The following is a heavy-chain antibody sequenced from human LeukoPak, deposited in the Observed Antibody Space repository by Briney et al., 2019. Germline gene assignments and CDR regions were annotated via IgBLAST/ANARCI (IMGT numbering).Heavy chain of an antibody. J-gene: IGHJ4*02. CDR1: GGSISSYY. D-gene: IGHD5-18*01. CDR3: ARGGYSYGYRRYFDY. CDR2: IYTSGST. Sequence: SETLSLTCTVSGGSISSYYWSWIRQPAGKGLEWIGRIYTSGSTNYNPSLKSRVTMSVDTSKNQFSLKLSSVTAADTAVYYCARGGYSYGYRRYFDYWGQGTLVTVSS. V-gene: IGHV4-4*07.